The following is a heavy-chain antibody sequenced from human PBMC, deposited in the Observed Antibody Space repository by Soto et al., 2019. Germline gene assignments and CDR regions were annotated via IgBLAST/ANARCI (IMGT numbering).Heavy chain of an antibody. Sequence: GESLKISCKGSGYSFTSYWIGWVRQMPGKGLEWMGIIYPGDSDTRYSPSFQGQVTISADKSISTAYLQWSSLKASDTAMYYCARGTSWRIAAAGTPSNPEGIAFDIWGQGTMVTVSS. J-gene: IGHJ3*02. D-gene: IGHD6-13*01. CDR1: GYSFTSYW. CDR3: ARGTSWRIAAAGTPSNPEGIAFDI. CDR2: IYPGDSDT. V-gene: IGHV5-51*01.